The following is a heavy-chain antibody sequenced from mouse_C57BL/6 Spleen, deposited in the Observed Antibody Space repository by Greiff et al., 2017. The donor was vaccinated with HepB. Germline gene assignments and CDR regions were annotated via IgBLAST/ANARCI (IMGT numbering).Heavy chain of an antibody. J-gene: IGHJ1*03. CDR3: AREAITTAYWYFDV. CDR1: GFTFSDYY. Sequence: EVKLVESEGGLVQPGRSMKLSCTASGFTFSDYYMAWVRQVPEKGLEWVANINYDGSSTYYLDSLKSRFIISRDNAKNILYLQMSSLKSEDTATYYCAREAITTAYWYFDVWGTGTAVTVSS. D-gene: IGHD1-1*01. CDR2: INYDGSST. V-gene: IGHV5-16*01.